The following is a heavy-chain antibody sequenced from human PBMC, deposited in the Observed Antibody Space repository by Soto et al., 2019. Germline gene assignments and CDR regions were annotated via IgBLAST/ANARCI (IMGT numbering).Heavy chain of an antibody. Sequence: LSRTCAVSGGFISISNWWSWVRQPPGKGLEWIGYIYYSGSTNYNPSLKSRITISVDTSKNQFFLKLRSVPAADTAVYYCARAQGSGFLVSWGQGTLVTVSS. D-gene: IGHD3-10*01. CDR3: ARAQGSGFLVS. CDR1: GGFISISNW. V-gene: IGHV4-4*02. J-gene: IGHJ4*02. CDR2: IYYSGST.